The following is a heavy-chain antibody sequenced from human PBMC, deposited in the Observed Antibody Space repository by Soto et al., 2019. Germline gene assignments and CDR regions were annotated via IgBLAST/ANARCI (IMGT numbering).Heavy chain of an antibody. Sequence: EVQLLESGGGLVQPGGSLRLSCAASGFTFSSYAMSWVRQAPGKGLEWVSAISGSGGSPYYADSVKGRFTISRDNSKHTRYLQMKSRRAEDTAVYCCAKGREATSLSWFDPWGQGTLVTVSS. CDR3: AKGREATSLSWFDP. J-gene: IGHJ5*02. D-gene: IGHD5-12*01. CDR1: GFTFSSYA. V-gene: IGHV3-23*01. CDR2: ISGSGGSP.